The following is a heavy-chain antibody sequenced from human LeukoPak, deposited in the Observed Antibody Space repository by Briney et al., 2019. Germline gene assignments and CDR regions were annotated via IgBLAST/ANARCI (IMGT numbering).Heavy chain of an antibody. D-gene: IGHD3-22*01. CDR1: GYTFTSYG. V-gene: IGHV1-18*01. CDR2: ISAYNGNT. CDR3: AISQGSYYDTSGYLGGDY. Sequence: ASVKVSCKASGYTFTSYGISWVRQAPGQGIEWKGWISAYNGNTNYAQKLQGRVTMTTETSTSTAYMELESLRSDDTAVYYCAISQGSYYDTSGYLGGDYWGQGTLVTVSS. J-gene: IGHJ4*02.